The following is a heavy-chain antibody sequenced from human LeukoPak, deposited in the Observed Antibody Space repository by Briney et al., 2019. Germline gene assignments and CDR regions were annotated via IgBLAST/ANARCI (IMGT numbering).Heavy chain of an antibody. CDR2: IASDGSHT. D-gene: IGHD2-21*02. V-gene: IGHV3-30*04. CDR1: GFTFRNYF. Sequence: GRSLRLSCAASGFTFRNYFMPWVRQAPGKGLEWVADIASDGSHTFYVESVKGRFTISRDNSKNTLYLQMNSLRAEDTAVYFCARERQDTVIHSGAFDIWGQGTMVTVSS. CDR3: ARERQDTVIHSGAFDI. J-gene: IGHJ3*02.